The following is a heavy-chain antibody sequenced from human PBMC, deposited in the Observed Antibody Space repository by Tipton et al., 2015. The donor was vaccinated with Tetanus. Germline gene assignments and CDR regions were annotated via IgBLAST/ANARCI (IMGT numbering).Heavy chain of an antibody. CDR1: GFTFSSYG. J-gene: IGHJ6*02. D-gene: IGHD6-19*01. CDR2: ISYDGSNK. Sequence: LRLSCAASGFTFSSYGMHWVRQAPGKGLEWVAVISYDGSNKYYADSVKGRFTISRDNSKNTLYLQMNSLRAEDTAVYYCARDMGYSSGWFVPGMDYYYYYGMDVWGQGTTVTVSS. V-gene: IGHV3-30*03. CDR3: ARDMGYSSGWFVPGMDYYYYYGMDV.